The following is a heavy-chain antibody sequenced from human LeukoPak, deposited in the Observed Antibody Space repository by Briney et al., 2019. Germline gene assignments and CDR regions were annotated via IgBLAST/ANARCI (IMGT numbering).Heavy chain of an antibody. CDR2: INPNSGGT. CDR1: GYTFTGYY. V-gene: IGHV1-2*02. D-gene: IGHD6-19*01. J-gene: IGHJ4*02. Sequence: ASVKVSCKASGYTFTGYYMHWVRQAPGQGVDWMGWINPNSGGTNYAQKFQGRVTMTRDTSISTAYMELSRLRSDDTAVYYCASFRDEQWLASYWGQGTLVTVSS. CDR3: ASFRDEQWLASY.